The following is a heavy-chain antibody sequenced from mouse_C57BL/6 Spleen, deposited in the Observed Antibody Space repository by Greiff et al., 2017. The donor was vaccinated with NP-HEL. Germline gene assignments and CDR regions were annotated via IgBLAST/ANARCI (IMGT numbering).Heavy chain of an antibody. D-gene: IGHD2-1*01. Sequence: EVQLQQSGAELVRPGASVKLSCTASGFTIKDYYMHWVKQRPEQGLEWIGRIDPEDGDTEYAPKFQGKATMTADTSSNTAYLQLSILTSEETAVYYWTTAPIYYGNNWFAYWGQGTLVTVSA. CDR1: GFTIKDYY. V-gene: IGHV14-1*01. CDR2: IDPEDGDT. J-gene: IGHJ3*01. CDR3: TTAPIYYGNNWFAY.